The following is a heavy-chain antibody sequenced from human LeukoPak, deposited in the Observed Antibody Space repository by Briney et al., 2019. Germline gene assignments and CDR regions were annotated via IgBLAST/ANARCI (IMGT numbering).Heavy chain of an antibody. CDR1: GFTFGDYA. D-gene: IGHD5-24*01. J-gene: IGHJ4*02. CDR2: IRSKAYGGTT. CDR3: TSLEGATASSFDY. Sequence: GGSLRLSCTASGFTFGDYAMSWVRQAPGKGLEWVGFIRSKAYGGTTEYAASVKGRFTISRDDSKSIAYLQMNSLKTEDTAVYYCTSLEGATASSFDYWGQGTLVTVSS. V-gene: IGHV3-49*04.